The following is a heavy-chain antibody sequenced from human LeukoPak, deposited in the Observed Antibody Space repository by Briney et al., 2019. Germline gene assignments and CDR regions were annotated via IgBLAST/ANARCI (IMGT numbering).Heavy chain of an antibody. CDR2: INPNSGGT. D-gene: IGHD3-16*02. CDR1: GYTFTGYY. J-gene: IGHJ4*02. V-gene: IGHV1-2*02. CDR3: ARVRYDYVWGSYLDY. Sequence: RASVKVSCKASGYTFTGYYMHWVRQAPGQGLEWMGWINPNSGGTNYAQKFQGRVTMTRDTSISTAYMELSRLRSDDTAVYYCARVRYDYVWGSYLDYWGQGTLVTVSS.